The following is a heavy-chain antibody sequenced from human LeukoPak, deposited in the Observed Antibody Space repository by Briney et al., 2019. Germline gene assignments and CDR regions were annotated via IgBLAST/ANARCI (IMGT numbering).Heavy chain of an antibody. Sequence: GGSLRLSCAASGFTFSDYYMTWIRQAPGKGLEWVSHIAHSGNGMWYADAVKGRSTISRDNAKNLLFLQMDSLRAEDTAVYYCARGHYEMGVWGQGTTVIVSS. J-gene: IGHJ6*02. CDR3: ARGHYEMGV. CDR1: GFTFSDYY. CDR2: IAHSGNGM. V-gene: IGHV3-11*01.